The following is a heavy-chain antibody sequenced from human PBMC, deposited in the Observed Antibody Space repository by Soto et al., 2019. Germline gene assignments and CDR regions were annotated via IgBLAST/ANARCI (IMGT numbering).Heavy chain of an antibody. Sequence: GGSLRLSCAASGFTFSSYAMSWVRQAPGKGLEWVSAISGSGGSTYYADSVKGRFTISRDNSKNTLYLQMNSLRAEDTAVYYCAKSAMDFDWLFPEGAWVWGQGTLVTVSS. V-gene: IGHV3-23*01. CDR2: ISGSGGST. CDR3: AKSAMDFDWLFPEGAWV. J-gene: IGHJ4*02. D-gene: IGHD3-9*01. CDR1: GFTFSSYA.